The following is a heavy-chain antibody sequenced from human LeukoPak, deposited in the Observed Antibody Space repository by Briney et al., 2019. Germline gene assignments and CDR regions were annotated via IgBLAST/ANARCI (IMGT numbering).Heavy chain of an antibody. D-gene: IGHD6-13*01. J-gene: IGHJ4*02. V-gene: IGHV1-2*02. CDR1: GYTFTGYY. Sequence: ASVKVSCKASGYTFTGYYMHWVRQAPGQGLEWTGWINPNSGGTNYAQKFQGRVTMTRDTSISTAYMELSRLRSDDTAVYYCARGPLEGISLSLYWGQGTLVTVSS. CDR2: INPNSGGT. CDR3: ARGPLEGISLSLY.